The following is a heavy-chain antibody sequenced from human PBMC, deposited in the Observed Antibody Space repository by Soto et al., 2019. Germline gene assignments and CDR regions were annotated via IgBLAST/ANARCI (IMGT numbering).Heavy chain of an antibody. Sequence: PRLSCAASGFNFRNYEMNWVRQAPGKGLEWISYISNGGSTIQYADSVKGRFTVSRDNAKNSLSLQMTSLRTEDTAIYFCARVSSGSGIVGWLDPWGQGTLVTVSS. D-gene: IGHD3-10*01. V-gene: IGHV3-48*03. CDR3: ARVSSGSGIVGWLDP. CDR2: ISNGGSTI. CDR1: GFNFRNYE. J-gene: IGHJ5*02.